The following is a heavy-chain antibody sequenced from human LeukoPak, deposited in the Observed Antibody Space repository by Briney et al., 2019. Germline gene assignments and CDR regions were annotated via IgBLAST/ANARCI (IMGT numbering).Heavy chain of an antibody. CDR1: GFTFSNNW. Sequence: PGGSLRLSCAASGFTFSNNWMTWVRQAPGKGLEWVSYIGSSSGTIYYADSVKGRFTISRDNAKNSLYLQMNSLRDEDTAVYYCARLYRSGGSCYSGDVFDMWGQGTVVTVSS. J-gene: IGHJ3*02. D-gene: IGHD2-15*01. CDR2: IGSSSGTI. V-gene: IGHV3-48*02. CDR3: ARLYRSGGSCYSGDVFDM.